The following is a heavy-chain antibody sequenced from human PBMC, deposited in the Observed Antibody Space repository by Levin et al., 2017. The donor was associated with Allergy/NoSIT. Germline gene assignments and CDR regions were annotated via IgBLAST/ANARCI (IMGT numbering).Heavy chain of an antibody. CDR1: GYTFTLYG. CDR2: INTGNGNT. V-gene: IGHV1-3*04. J-gene: IGHJ6*02. Sequence: VASVKVSCKASGYTFTLYGIDWVRQAPGQTFEWMGWINTGNGNTKYSDKFQDRVTITRDTSARIAYMELSSLRSDDTAIYYCARDPSDYGDGYYFYYYGMDVWGQGTTVIVS. D-gene: IGHD4-17*01. CDR3: ARDPSDYGDGYYFYYYGMDV.